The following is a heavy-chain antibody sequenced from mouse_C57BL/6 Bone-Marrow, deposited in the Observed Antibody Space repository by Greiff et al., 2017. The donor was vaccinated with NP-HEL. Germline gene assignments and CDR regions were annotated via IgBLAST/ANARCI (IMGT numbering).Heavy chain of an antibody. CDR2: ISDGGSYT. CDR1: GFTFSSYA. CDR3: ARAGTTVVYYYAMDY. J-gene: IGHJ4*01. Sequence: EVQVVESGGGLVKPGGSLKLSCAASGFTFSSYAMSWVRQTPEKRLEWVATISDGGSYTYYPDNVKGRFTISRDNAKNNLYLQMSHLKSEDTAMYYCARAGTTVVYYYAMDYWGQGTSVTVSS. V-gene: IGHV5-4*01. D-gene: IGHD1-1*01.